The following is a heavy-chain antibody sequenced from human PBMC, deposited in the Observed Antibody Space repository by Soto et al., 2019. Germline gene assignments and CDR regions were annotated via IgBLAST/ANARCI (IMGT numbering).Heavy chain of an antibody. CDR1: GYTFTSYG. CDR2: ISAYNGNT. D-gene: IGHD5-18*01. CDR3: ARGGVGYSYGPSGMDV. Sequence: GASVKVSCKASGYTFTSYGISWVRQAPGQGLEWKGWISAYNGNTNYAQKLQGRATMTTDTSTSTAYMELRSLRSDDTAVYYCARGGVGYSYGPSGMDVWGQGTTVTVSS. V-gene: IGHV1-18*01. J-gene: IGHJ6*02.